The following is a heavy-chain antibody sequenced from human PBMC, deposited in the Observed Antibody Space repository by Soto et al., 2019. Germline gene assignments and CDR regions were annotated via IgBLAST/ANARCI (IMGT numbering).Heavy chain of an antibody. Sequence: SVKVSCKASGGTFSSYTISWVRQAPGQGLEWMGRIIPILGIANYAQKFQGRVTITADKSTSTAYMELSSLRSEDTAVYYCARAYCSSTSCYESGMDYWGQGTLVTVSS. CDR2: IIPILGIA. CDR1: GGTFSSYT. V-gene: IGHV1-69*02. J-gene: IGHJ4*02. CDR3: ARAYCSSTSCYESGMDY. D-gene: IGHD2-2*01.